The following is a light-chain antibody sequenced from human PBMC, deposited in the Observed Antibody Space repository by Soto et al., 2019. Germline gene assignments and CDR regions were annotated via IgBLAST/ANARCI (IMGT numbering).Light chain of an antibody. J-gene: IGLJ1*01. Sequence: QSVRTQPPSASGTPGQRVTISCSGSSSNIGSSSVNWYQQFPGTAPKLLIYNDNQWPSGVPDRFSGSRSGTSASLAISGLQSEDEADYYCAAWDVSLNGLYVFGTGTKVTVL. V-gene: IGLV1-44*01. CDR3: AAWDVSLNGLYV. CDR2: NDN. CDR1: SSNIGSSS.